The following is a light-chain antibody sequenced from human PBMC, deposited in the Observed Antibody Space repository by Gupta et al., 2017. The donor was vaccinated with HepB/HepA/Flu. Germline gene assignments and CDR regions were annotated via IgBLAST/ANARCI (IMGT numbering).Light chain of an antibody. CDR1: SSDVGSYNR. CDR3: SSYTSSSTPHVV. V-gene: IGLV2-18*02. CDR2: EVS. J-gene: IGLJ2*01. Sequence: QSALTQPPSVSGSPGQSVTISCTGTSSDVGSYNRVSWYQQPPGTAPKLMIYEVSNRPSGVPDRFSGSKSSNTASLTISGLQAEDEADYYCSSYTSSSTPHVVFGGGTKLTVL.